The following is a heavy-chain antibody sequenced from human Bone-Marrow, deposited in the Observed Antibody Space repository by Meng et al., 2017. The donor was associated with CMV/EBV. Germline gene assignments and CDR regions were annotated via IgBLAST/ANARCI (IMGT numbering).Heavy chain of an antibody. CDR3: AVRFLEWGLDY. Sequence: SGKASGYNCTSYGISWVRQDPGQGLEWMGWISAYNGNKNYAQKLQGRVTMTTDTSTSTAYMELRSLRSDDTAVYYCAVRFLEWGLDYWGQGTLVTVSS. J-gene: IGHJ4*02. V-gene: IGHV1-18*01. CDR2: ISAYNGNK. D-gene: IGHD3-3*01. CDR1: GYNCTSYG.